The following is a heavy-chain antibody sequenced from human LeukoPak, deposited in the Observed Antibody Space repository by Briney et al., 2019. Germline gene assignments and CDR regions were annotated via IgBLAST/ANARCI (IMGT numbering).Heavy chain of an antibody. CDR2: IYYSGST. CDR3: ARHNSYYFDY. D-gene: IGHD2/OR15-2a*01. Sequence: PSETLSLTCTVSGGSISSYYWSWIRQPPGKGLEWIGYIYYSGSTNYNPSLESRVTISEDTSRNQISLKLSSVTAADTAVYYCARHNSYYFDYWGQGALVTVSS. V-gene: IGHV4-59*08. CDR1: GGSISSYY. J-gene: IGHJ4*02.